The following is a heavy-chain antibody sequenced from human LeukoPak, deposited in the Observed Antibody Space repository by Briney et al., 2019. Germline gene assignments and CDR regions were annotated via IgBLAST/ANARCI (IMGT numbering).Heavy chain of an antibody. V-gene: IGHV3-30*04. CDR2: ISYDGTKN. J-gene: IGHJ3*02. Sequence: GGSLRLSCAASGFTFSSYTVHWVRQAPGKGLEWVALISYDGTKNYYADSVKGRFTISRDNSKNTLYLQMNGLRGDDTAVYYCARDLEVRGAGDAFDIWGQGTMVTVSS. CDR3: ARDLEVRGAGDAFDI. D-gene: IGHD3-10*01. CDR1: GFTFSSYT.